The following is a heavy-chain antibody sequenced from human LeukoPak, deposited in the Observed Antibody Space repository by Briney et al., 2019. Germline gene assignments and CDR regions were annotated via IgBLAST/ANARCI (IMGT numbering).Heavy chain of an antibody. CDR2: IYPGDSDT. CDR3: ARHKYTSGWYSDY. J-gene: IGHJ4*02. D-gene: IGHD6-19*01. CDR1: GYSFTSYW. Sequence: GESLKISCKGSGYSFTSYWIGGVRQMPGKGLEWMGIIYPGDSDTRYSPSFQGQVTISADKSSSTAYLQRSSLKASDTAMYYCARHKYTSGWYSDYWGQGTLVTVSS. V-gene: IGHV5-51*01.